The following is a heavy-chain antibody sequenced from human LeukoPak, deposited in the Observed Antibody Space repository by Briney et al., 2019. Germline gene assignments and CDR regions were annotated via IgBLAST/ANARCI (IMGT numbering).Heavy chain of an antibody. CDR3: AKLQYYDFWSGYYTADNDY. Sequence: PGGSLRLSCAASGFTFSSYAMSWVRQAPGKGLEWVSAISGSGGSTYYADSVKGRFTISRDNSKNTLYLQMNSLRAEDTAVYYCAKLQYYDFWSGYYTADNDYWGQGTLVTVSS. D-gene: IGHD3-3*01. CDR1: GFTFSSYA. CDR2: ISGSGGST. J-gene: IGHJ4*02. V-gene: IGHV3-23*01.